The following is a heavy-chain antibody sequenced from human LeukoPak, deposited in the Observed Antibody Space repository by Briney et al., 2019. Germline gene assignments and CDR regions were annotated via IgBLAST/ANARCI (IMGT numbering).Heavy chain of an antibody. CDR1: GFTFSSNFA. J-gene: IGHJ4*02. CDR3: ARATPYGQEFDY. CDR2: ISSASSTI. V-gene: IGHV3-48*01. D-gene: IGHD4-17*01. Sequence: GGSLRLYCAASGFTFSSNFAMNWVRQAPGKGLEWVSYISSASSTIYYADSVKGRFTISRDNAKNSLYLQMNSLRADDTAVYYCARATPYGQEFDYWGQGTLLTVSS.